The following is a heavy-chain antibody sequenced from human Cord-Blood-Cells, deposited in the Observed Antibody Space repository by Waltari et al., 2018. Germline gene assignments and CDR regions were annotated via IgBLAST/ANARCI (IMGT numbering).Heavy chain of an antibody. Sequence: EVQLVEPAAGLLQPGGSLRLASAASGSTVSSDSISRVRQAPGKGLEWVSVNYSGGSTYSAVSVKVRFTISRDNSKNTLYLQMISLRAEDTAVYYCAGSSFGDAFDIWGQGTMVTVSS. CDR3: AGSSFGDAFDI. V-gene: IGHV3-53*01. CDR1: GSTVSSDS. J-gene: IGHJ3*02. D-gene: IGHD6-6*01. CDR2: NYSGGST.